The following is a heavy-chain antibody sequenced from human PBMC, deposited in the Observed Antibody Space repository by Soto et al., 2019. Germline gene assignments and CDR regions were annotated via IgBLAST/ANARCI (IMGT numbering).Heavy chain of an antibody. V-gene: IGHV1-2*02. CDR2: INPNSGGT. CDR3: ARGRGYCSGGSCYFAFDI. CDR1: GYTFTGYY. D-gene: IGHD2-15*01. Sequence: ASVKFYCKASGYTFTGYYMHWVRQAPGQGLEWMGWINPNSGGTNYAQKFQGRVTMTRDTSISTAYMELSRLRSDDTAVYYCARGRGYCSGGSCYFAFDIWGQGTMVTVSS. J-gene: IGHJ3*02.